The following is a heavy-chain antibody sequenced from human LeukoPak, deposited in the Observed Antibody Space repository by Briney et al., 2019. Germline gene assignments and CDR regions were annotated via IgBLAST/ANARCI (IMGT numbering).Heavy chain of an antibody. D-gene: IGHD4-11*01. CDR1: GFTFSNSW. CDR3: ATYSILNAREFRY. J-gene: IGHJ1*01. V-gene: IGHV3-7*01. CDR2: VQHIGGET. Sequence: AGGSLRLSCAGSGFTFSNSWMGWFRQAQGKGLKWVANVQHIGGETYYVDSVKGRFTISRDNAKNSVYLQMNSLGADDTAVYYCATYSILNAREFRYWGQGTLVTVTS.